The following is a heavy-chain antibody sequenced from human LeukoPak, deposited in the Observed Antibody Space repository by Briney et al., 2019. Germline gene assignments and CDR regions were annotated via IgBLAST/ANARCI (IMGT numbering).Heavy chain of an antibody. Sequence: GGSLRLSCAASGFTFSSYAMSWVRQAPGKGLEWVSGISGSGGSTYYADSVKGRFTISRDNSKNTLYLQVNSLRAEDTAVYYCAKDVRGLYYDFWSGPKPFDYWGQGTLVTVSS. CDR3: AKDVRGLYYDFWSGPKPFDY. D-gene: IGHD3-3*01. V-gene: IGHV3-23*01. J-gene: IGHJ4*02. CDR2: ISGSGGST. CDR1: GFTFSSYA.